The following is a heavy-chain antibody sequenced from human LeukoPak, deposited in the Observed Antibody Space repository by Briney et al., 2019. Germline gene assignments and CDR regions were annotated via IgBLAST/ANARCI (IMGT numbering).Heavy chain of an antibody. V-gene: IGHV3-21*01. CDR1: GFTFSSYS. CDR2: ISSSSSYI. J-gene: IGHJ4*02. CDR3: ARPYDTARADH. D-gene: IGHD5-18*01. Sequence: GGSLILSCAASGFTFSSYSMNWVRQAPGKGLEWVSSISSSSSYIYYADSVKGRFTISRDNAKNSLYLQMTSLRAEDTAVYYCARPYDTARADHWGQGTLVTVSS.